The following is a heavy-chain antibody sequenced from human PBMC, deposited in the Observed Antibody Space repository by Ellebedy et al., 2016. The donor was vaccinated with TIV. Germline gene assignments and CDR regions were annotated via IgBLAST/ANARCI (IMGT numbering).Heavy chain of an antibody. D-gene: IGHD2-2*01. CDR2: IYSGGST. J-gene: IGHJ6*02. CDR1: GFTVSSNY. V-gene: IGHV3-53*01. Sequence: GGSLRLXXAASGFTVSSNYMSWVRQAPGKGLEWVSAIYSGGSTYYADSVKGRFTISRDNSKNTLYLQMNSLRAEDTAVYYCARVGYCSSTSCSFKYYGMDVWGQGTTVTVSS. CDR3: ARVGYCSSTSCSFKYYGMDV.